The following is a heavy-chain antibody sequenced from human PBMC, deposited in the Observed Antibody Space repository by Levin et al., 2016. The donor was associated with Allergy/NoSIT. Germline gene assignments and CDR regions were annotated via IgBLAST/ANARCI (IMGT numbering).Heavy chain of an antibody. D-gene: IGHD4-11*01. CDR3: ASWMAGLHYFYYMDV. CDR1: GFTFKSYW. CDR2: INSDGSST. V-gene: IGHV3-74*01. Sequence: GGSLRLSCAASGFTFKSYWLHWVRQAPGKGLVWVSRINSDGSSTDYADSVKGRFTISRDNARDTLHLQMNSLRAEDTAVYYCASWMAGLHYFYYMDVWGKGTTVTVSS. J-gene: IGHJ6*03.